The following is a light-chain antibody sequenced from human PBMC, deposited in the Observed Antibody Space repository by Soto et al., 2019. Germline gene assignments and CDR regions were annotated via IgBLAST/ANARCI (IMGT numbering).Light chain of an antibody. V-gene: IGKV1-39*01. J-gene: IGKJ2*01. CDR2: AAS. CDR3: QQSFDTPYT. Sequence: DIQMTQSPSSLSASVGDRVSITCRASETISSNYLNWYQQKPGKAPKLLVYAASILHAGVPSRFTGSGFDTDFTLTISSLQPDDFAMYYCQQSFDTPYTFGQGTKVEI. CDR1: ETISSNY.